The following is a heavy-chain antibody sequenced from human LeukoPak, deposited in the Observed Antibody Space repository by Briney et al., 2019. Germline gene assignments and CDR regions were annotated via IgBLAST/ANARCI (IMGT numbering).Heavy chain of an antibody. CDR2: IYYSGST. J-gene: IGHJ4*02. D-gene: IGHD3-22*01. CDR1: GGSISSSSYY. CDR3: ARVPYYYDPYYFDY. Sequence: SSETLSLTCTVSGGSISSSSYYWGWIRQPPGKGLEWIGSIYYSGSTYYNPSLKSRVTISVDTSKNQFSLKLSSVTAADTAVYYCARVPYYYDPYYFDYWGQGTLVTVSS. V-gene: IGHV4-39*07.